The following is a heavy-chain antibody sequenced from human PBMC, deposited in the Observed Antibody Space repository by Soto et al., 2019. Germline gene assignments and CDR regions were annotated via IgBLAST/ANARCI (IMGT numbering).Heavy chain of an antibody. V-gene: IGHV3-30-3*01. D-gene: IGHD1-7*01. CDR3: ARDGITGTTGNYYYGIDV. CDR1: GFTFSSYA. Sequence: QVQLVESGGGVVQPGRSLRLSCAASGFTFSSYAMHWVRQAPGKGLVWVAVISYDGSNKYYADSVKGRFTISRDNSKNTLYLQMNSRRAEDTAVYYCARDGITGTTGNYYYGIDVWGQGTTVTVSS. CDR2: ISYDGSNK. J-gene: IGHJ6*02.